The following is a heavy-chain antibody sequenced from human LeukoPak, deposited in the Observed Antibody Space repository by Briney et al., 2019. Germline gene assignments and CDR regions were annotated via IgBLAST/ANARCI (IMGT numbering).Heavy chain of an antibody. D-gene: IGHD1-26*01. Sequence: GGSLRLSCAASGFTFSSYGMSWVRQAPGKGLEWVSGISWNSGSIGYADSVKGRFTISRDNAKNSLYLQMNSLRAEDMALYYCAKATGYIVGANYFDYWGQGTLVTVSS. CDR2: ISWNSGSI. CDR3: AKATGYIVGANYFDY. CDR1: GFTFSSYG. J-gene: IGHJ4*02. V-gene: IGHV3-9*03.